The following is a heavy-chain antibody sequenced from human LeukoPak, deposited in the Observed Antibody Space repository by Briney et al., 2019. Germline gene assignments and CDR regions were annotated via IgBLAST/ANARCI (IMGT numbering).Heavy chain of an antibody. CDR3: ARDPDGTARNYFDY. V-gene: IGHV3-21*01. CDR2: ISTSSSYI. J-gene: IGHJ4*01. D-gene: IGHD1/OR15-1a*01. Sequence: PGGSLTLSRAASGFTFSSYSMNWVRQAPGKGLEWVSSISTSSSYIYYADSVKGRFTISRDNAKNSLYLQMNSLRAEDTAVYYCARDPDGTARNYFDYWGHRVLITVSS. CDR1: GFTFSSYS.